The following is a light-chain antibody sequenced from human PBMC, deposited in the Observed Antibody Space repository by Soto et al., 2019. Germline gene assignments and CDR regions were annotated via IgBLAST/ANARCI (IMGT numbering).Light chain of an antibody. CDR3: HQYHNFGT. CDR1: QNINTW. V-gene: IGKV1-5*03. J-gene: IGKJ1*01. CDR2: KTS. Sequence: DIQMTQSPSTLSASVGDRVTITCRASQNINTWLAWYQQKPGKAPNLLIHKTSSLESGVPSRFSGSGSGTEFTLTISSLQPDDFATYYCHQYHNFGTFDQGTKVEIK.